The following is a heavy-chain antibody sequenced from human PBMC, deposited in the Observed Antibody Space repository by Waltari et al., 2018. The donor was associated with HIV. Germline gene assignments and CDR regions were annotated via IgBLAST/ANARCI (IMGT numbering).Heavy chain of an antibody. D-gene: IGHD3-22*01. V-gene: IGHV5-51*01. J-gene: IGHJ4*02. CDR1: GYSFTSYW. Sequence: EVQLVQSGAEVKKPGDSLKSSCTGSGYSFTSYWIGWVRQVPGKGLEWMGIIYPGDSGNRYSPSFQGQVTISADKSISTAYLQWSSLKASDTAMYYCARHLRSGYYDSSGYYPLGYWGQGTLVTVSS. CDR2: IYPGDSGN. CDR3: ARHLRSGYYDSSGYYPLGY.